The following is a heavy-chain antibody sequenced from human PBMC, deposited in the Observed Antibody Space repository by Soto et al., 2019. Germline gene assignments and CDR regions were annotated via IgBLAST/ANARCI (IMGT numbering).Heavy chain of an antibody. D-gene: IGHD1-1*01. CDR3: VRDGTKTLRDWFDP. CDR2: IYATGTT. J-gene: IGHJ5*02. CDR1: GASISGYY. V-gene: IGHV4-4*07. Sequence: SETLSLTCTVSGASISGYYWSWIRKSAGKGLEWIGRIYATGTTDYNPSLKSRGMMSVDTSKKQFSLKLRSVTAADPPVYYCVRDGTKTLRDWFDPWGQGISVTVPS.